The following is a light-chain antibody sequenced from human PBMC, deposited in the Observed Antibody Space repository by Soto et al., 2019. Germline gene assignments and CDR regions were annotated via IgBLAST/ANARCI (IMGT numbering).Light chain of an antibody. Sequence: QAVVTQEPSLTVSPGGTVTLTCGSSTGAVTNGHYPYWFQQKPGQAPRTLICDTTNRHSWTPARFSGSLLGGKAALTLSGAQPEDEAEYYCLLSYNGPYVFGTRTKVTVL. J-gene: IGLJ1*01. CDR1: TGAVTNGHY. V-gene: IGLV7-46*01. CDR3: LLSYNGPYV. CDR2: DTT.